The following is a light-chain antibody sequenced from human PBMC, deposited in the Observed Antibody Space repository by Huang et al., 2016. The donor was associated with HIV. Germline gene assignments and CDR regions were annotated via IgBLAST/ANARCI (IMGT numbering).Light chain of an antibody. V-gene: IGKV3-15*01. CDR1: QSVSSN. CDR3: QHYNNWPYT. J-gene: IGKJ2*01. Sequence: EIVMTQSPATLSVSPGERATLSCRASQSVSSNLAWYQQKPGQAPRLLIYGASTRATGSPARFSGSGSGTEFTLTISSLQSEDFAVYYCQHYNNWPYTFGQGTKLEI. CDR2: GAS.